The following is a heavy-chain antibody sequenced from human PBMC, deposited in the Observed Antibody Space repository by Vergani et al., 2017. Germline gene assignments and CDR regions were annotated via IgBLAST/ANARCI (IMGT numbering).Heavy chain of an antibody. CDR1: GGSVSSGSYY. V-gene: IGHV4-61*10. CDR3: AREDDNSNCFDY. J-gene: IGHJ4*02. CDR2: IYYSGST. D-gene: IGHD4-11*01. Sequence: QVQLQESGPGLVKPSETLSLTCTVSGGSVSSGSYYWSWIRQPAGKGLEWIGYIYYSGSTNYNPSLKSRGTISVDTSKNQFSLKLSSVTAADTAVYYCAREDDNSNCFDYWGQGTLVTVYS.